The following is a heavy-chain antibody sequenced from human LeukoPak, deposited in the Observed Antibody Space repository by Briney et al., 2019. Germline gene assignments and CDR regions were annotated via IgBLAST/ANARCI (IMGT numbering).Heavy chain of an antibody. V-gene: IGHV1-18*04. Sequence: ASVTLSCTATGYTFTIYGISYLRQATRQPPEWIRWISAYNGNTNYAQKLQCRVTMNTARSTTTVYLELRSLRSDATTAYYCARDELGVVVPAAIGWSAPCSQGTLVTASS. D-gene: IGHD2-2*01. CDR2: ISAYNGNT. CDR3: ARDELGVVVPAAIGWSAP. J-gene: IGHJ5*02. CDR1: GYTFTIYG.